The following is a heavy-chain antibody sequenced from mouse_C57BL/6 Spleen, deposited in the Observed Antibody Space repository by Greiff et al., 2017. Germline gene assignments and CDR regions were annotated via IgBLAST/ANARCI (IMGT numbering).Heavy chain of an antibody. CDR1: GFTFSDYY. CDR3: ARGRGTPVPCWYFDV. J-gene: IGHJ1*03. V-gene: IGHV5-16*01. D-gene: IGHD3-1*01. CDR2: INYDGSST. Sequence: EVKLMESEGGLVQPGSSMKLSCTASGFTFSDYYMAWVRQVPEKGLEWVANINYDGSSTYYLDYLKSRFILSRDNDKNSLYLQMSSLKSEDTATYYCARGRGTPVPCWYFDVWGTGTTVTVSS.